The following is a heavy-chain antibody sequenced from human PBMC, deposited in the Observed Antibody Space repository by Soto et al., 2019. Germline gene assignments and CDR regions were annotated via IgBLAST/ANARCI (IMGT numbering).Heavy chain of an antibody. CDR1: GFTISTHG. V-gene: IGHV3-33*01. D-gene: IGHD1-7*01. J-gene: IGHJ4*02. CDR3: AAATTWNFHFHY. CDR2: IWYDGSNR. Sequence: QVQLVESGGGVVKPGTSLRLSCAASGFTISTHGMHWGRQAPGKGLEWVANIWYDGSNRFYADSVKGRFTISKDNSKNTLYLQRSSLRAEDTAVYYCAAATTWNFHFHYWGQGTQVNVSS.